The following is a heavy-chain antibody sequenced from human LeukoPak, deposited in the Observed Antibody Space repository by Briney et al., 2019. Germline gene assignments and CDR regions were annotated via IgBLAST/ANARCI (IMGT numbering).Heavy chain of an antibody. CDR1: GYTFTGYY. CDR3: ARDLYGAYWYFDL. Sequence: ASVKVSCKASGYTFTGYYMHWVRQAPGQGLEWMGWINPNSGGTNYAQKFQGRVTMTRDTSISTAYMELSRLRSDDTAVYYCARDLYGAYWYFDLWGRGTLVTVSS. D-gene: IGHD4-17*01. J-gene: IGHJ2*01. V-gene: IGHV1-2*02. CDR2: INPNSGGT.